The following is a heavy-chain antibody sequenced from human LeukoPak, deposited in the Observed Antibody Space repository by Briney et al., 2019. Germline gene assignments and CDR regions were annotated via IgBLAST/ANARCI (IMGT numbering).Heavy chain of an antibody. V-gene: IGHV4-34*01. CDR2: INHSGST. Sequence: PSETLSLTCAVYGVSFSGYYWSWVRQPPGKGLEWIGEINHSGSTNYNPSLKSRVTISVDKSKNQFSLKLISVTAAYTAVYYCARGRSNVSGSYYKIRLSWFDPWGQGTLVTVSS. CDR1: GVSFSGYY. D-gene: IGHD3-10*01. J-gene: IGHJ5*02. CDR3: ARGRSNVSGSYYKIRLSWFDP.